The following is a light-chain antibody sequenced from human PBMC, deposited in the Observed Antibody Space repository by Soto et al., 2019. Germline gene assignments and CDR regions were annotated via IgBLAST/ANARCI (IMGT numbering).Light chain of an antibody. Sequence: QSALTQPASVSGSPGQSITISCTGTSSDVGGNKYVSWYQHYPGKAPKLMICDVSNRPSGVSNRFSGSKSGNTASLTISGLQAEDEADYYCCYFTGSTYVFGAGTKLTVL. V-gene: IGLV2-14*03. CDR3: CYFTGSTYV. J-gene: IGLJ1*01. CDR2: DVS. CDR1: SSDVGGNKY.